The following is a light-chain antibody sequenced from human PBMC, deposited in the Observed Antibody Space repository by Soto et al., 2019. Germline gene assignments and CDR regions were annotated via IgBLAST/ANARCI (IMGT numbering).Light chain of an antibody. V-gene: IGLV1-44*01. CDR3: AAWDDSLNGPV. CDR2: SDN. CDR1: SSNIGSNT. Sequence: QSVLTQPPSASGTPGQRVTISCSGSSSNIGSNTVNWYQLVPGTAPKLHMHSDNRRPSGVPDRFSGSKSGTSASLAISGLQSEDEADYYCAAWDDSLNGPVFGIGTKVTVL. J-gene: IGLJ1*01.